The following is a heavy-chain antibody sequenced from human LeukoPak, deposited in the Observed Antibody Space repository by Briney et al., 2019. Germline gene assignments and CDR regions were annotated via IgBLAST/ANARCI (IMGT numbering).Heavy chain of an antibody. CDR3: ARDLASYGDYTYYYYGMDV. V-gene: IGHV3-66*01. D-gene: IGHD4-17*01. CDR2: IYSGGST. CDR1: GFTVSSNY. J-gene: IGHJ6*02. Sequence: GGSLRLSCAASGFTVSSNYMSWVRQVPGKGLEWVSVIYSGGSTYYADSVKGRFTISRDNSKNTLYLQMNSLRAEDTAVYYCARDLASYGDYTYYYYGMDVWGQGTTVTVSS.